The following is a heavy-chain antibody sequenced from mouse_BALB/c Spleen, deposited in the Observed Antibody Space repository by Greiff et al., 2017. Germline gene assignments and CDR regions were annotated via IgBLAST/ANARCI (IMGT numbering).Heavy chain of an antibody. J-gene: IGHJ4*01. V-gene: IGHV6-6*02. D-gene: IGHD2-1*01. Sequence: EVMLVESGGGLVQPGGSMKLSCVASGFTFSNYWMNWVRQSPEKGLEWVAEIRLKSNNYATHYAESVKGRFTISRDDSKSSVYLQMNNLRAEDTGIYYCTPIFYGKRDYYAMDYWGQGTSVTVSS. CDR2: IRLKSNNYAT. CDR1: GFTFSNYW. CDR3: TPIFYGKRDYYAMDY.